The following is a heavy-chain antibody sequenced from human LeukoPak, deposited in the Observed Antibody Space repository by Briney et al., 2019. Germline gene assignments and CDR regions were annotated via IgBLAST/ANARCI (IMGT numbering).Heavy chain of an antibody. D-gene: IGHD3-10*01. CDR3: AKLAKYFYGSETYYFFEH. Sequence: GGSLRLSCAASGFRFSTYWMSWVRQAPGKGLEWVANIKQDGTEKYYVDSVKGRFTISRENAENSLYLQMNSLRVEDTAVYYCAKLAKYFYGSETYYFFEHWGQGTPVTASS. J-gene: IGHJ4*02. CDR2: IKQDGTEK. V-gene: IGHV3-7*01. CDR1: GFRFSTYW.